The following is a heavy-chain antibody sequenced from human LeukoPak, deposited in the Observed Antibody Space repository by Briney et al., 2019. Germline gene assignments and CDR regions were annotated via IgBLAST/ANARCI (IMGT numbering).Heavy chain of an antibody. CDR2: INHSGST. Sequence: SETLSLTCAVYGGSFSGYYWSWIRQPPGKGLEWIWEINHSGSTNYNTSLKSRVTISVETSKNQFSLKLSSVTAADTAVYYCARGRSYYDSSGFYYAFDIWGQGTMVTVSS. CDR3: ARGRSYYDSSGFYYAFDI. V-gene: IGHV4-34*01. J-gene: IGHJ3*02. D-gene: IGHD3-22*01. CDR1: GGSFSGYY.